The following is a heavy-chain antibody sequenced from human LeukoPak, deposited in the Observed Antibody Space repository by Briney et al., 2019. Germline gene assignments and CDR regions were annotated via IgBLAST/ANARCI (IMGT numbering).Heavy chain of an antibody. CDR1: GGTFSSYA. V-gene: IGHV1-69*06. J-gene: IGHJ4*02. Sequence: ASVKVSCKASGGTFSSYAISSVRQAPGQGLEWMGGIIPIFGTANNAQKFKGRVTITADKSTSTAYMELSSRRSEDTAVYYCASQNATTFKPYYFDYWGQGTLVTVSS. CDR3: ASQNATTFKPYYFDY. D-gene: IGHD1-26*01. CDR2: IIPIFGTA.